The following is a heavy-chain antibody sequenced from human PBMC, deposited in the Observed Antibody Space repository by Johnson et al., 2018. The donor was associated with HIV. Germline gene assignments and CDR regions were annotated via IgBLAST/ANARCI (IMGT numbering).Heavy chain of an antibody. CDR2: IYSGGSI. Sequence: VQLVESGGGLVQPGGSLRLSCAASGFTVSSNYMSWVRQAPGKGLEWVSVIYSGGSIYYADSVKGRFSISRDNSKNTLYLQMNSLRAEDMAVYYCARGWELLTPAFDIWGQWTMVTVSS. CDR1: GFTVSSNY. V-gene: IGHV3-66*01. J-gene: IGHJ3*02. CDR3: ARGWELLTPAFDI. D-gene: IGHD1-26*01.